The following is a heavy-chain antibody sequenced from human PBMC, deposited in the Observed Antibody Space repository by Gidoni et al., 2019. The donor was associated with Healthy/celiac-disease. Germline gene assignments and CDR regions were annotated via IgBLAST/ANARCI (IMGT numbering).Heavy chain of an antibody. D-gene: IGHD4-17*01. CDR3: ARWSSDYGDYYFDY. CDR2: IYYSGST. Sequence: QVQLQESGPGLVKPSQTLSLTCTVSGGSLSSGGYSWSWIRQHPGKGLEWIGYIYYSGSTYYNPSLKSRVTISVDTSKNQFSLKLSSVTAADTAVYYCARWSSDYGDYYFDYWGQGTLVTVSS. CDR1: GGSLSSGGYS. V-gene: IGHV4-31*03. J-gene: IGHJ4*02.